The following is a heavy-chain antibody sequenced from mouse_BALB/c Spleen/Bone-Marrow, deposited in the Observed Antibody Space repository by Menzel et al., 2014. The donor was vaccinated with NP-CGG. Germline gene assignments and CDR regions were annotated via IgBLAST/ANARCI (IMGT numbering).Heavy chain of an antibody. D-gene: IGHD2-10*02. CDR2: IYPGNSDT. CDR1: GYSFTSYW. J-gene: IGHJ3*01. CDR3: TFLVKEDFAY. V-gene: IGHV1-5*01. Sequence: EVQGVESGTVLARPGASVKMSCKASGYSFTSYWMHWVKRRPGQGLEWIGAIYPGNSDTSYDQKFKGKAKLTAVTSASTAYMELSSLTNEDSAVYYCTFLVKEDFAYWGQGTLVTVSA.